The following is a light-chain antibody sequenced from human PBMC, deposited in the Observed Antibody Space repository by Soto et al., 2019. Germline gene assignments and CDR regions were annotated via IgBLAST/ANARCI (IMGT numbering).Light chain of an antibody. CDR2: AAS. CDR1: QGISNY. J-gene: IGKJ1*01. CDR3: QKYDSAPWT. V-gene: IGKV1-27*01. Sequence: DIQMTQSPSSLSASVRDRVTITCRASQGISNYLAWYQQKPGKVPKLLIYAASTLQSGVPSRFSGSVSGTDFTLTISSLQPEDVATYYCQKYDSAPWTFGQGTMVEIK.